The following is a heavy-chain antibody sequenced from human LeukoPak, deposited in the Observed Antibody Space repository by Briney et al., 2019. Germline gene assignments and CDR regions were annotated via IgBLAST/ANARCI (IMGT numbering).Heavy chain of an antibody. CDR3: ARVKKLMPEFEF. CDR1: VYTFIHYY. J-gene: IGHJ4*02. V-gene: IGHV1-2*02. CDR2: INPNSGAT. Sequence: ASVTVSFKSSVYTFIHYYIHWLRQAPGKGREWMGCINPNSGATKYAQKFQGRVSMARDTSINTAYMDLTNLRSDDTAIFYCARVKKLMPEFEFWGQGTLVTVSS. D-gene: IGHD2-2*01.